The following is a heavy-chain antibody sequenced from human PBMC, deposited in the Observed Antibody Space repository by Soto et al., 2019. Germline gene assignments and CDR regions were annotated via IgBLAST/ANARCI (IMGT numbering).Heavy chain of an antibody. V-gene: IGHV3-23*01. Sequence: GGSLRLSCAASGFTFSSYAMSWVRQAPGKGLEWVSAISGSGGSTYYADSVKGRFTISRDNSKNTLYLQMNSLRAEDTAVYYCARTIVVVVAAALDYFDYWGQGTWVTVSS. J-gene: IGHJ4*02. CDR1: GFTFSSYA. CDR3: ARTIVVVVAAALDYFDY. CDR2: ISGSGGST. D-gene: IGHD2-15*01.